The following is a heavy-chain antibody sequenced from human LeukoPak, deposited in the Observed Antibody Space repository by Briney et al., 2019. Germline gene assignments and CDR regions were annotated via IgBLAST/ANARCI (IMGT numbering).Heavy chain of an antibody. Sequence: SETLPLTCTVSGGSISSSSYYWGWIRQPPGKGLEWIGSIYYSGSTYYNPSLKSRVTISVDTSKNQFSLKLSSVTAADTAVYYCARYYGSGKGVRFDPWGQGTLVTVAS. V-gene: IGHV4-39*07. CDR3: ARYYGSGKGVRFDP. CDR1: GGSISSSSYY. D-gene: IGHD3-10*01. CDR2: IYYSGST. J-gene: IGHJ5*02.